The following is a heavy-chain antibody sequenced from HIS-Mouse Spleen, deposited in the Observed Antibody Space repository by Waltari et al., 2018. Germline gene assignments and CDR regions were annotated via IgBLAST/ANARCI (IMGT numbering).Heavy chain of an antibody. J-gene: IGHJ3*02. Sequence: QVQLVQSGAEVKKPGASVKVSCKASGYTFTSYYMHWVRQAPGQGLEWMGISNPSGGSTSYAQKLQGRVTMTRDTSTSTVYMELSSLRSEDTAVYYCARRSYLNAFDIWGQGTMVTVSS. CDR1: GYTFTSYY. CDR2: SNPSGGST. V-gene: IGHV1-46*04. CDR3: ARRSYLNAFDI. D-gene: IGHD1-26*01.